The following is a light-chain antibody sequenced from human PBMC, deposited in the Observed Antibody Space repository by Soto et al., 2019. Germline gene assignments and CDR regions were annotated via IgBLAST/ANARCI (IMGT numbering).Light chain of an antibody. Sequence: DIQMTQSPSTLSASVGDRVTITCRASQSISSWLAWYQQKPGKAPKLLIYKASNLQSGVPSRFSGSGSGTEFTLTISCLQSEDFATYYCQQYYSYPFTFGPGTKVDIK. J-gene: IGKJ3*01. CDR2: KAS. CDR3: QQYYSYPFT. CDR1: QSISSW. V-gene: IGKV1-5*03.